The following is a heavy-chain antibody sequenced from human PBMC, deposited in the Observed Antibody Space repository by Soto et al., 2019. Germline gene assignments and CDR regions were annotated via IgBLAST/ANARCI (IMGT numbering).Heavy chain of an antibody. CDR1: GFTFDDYA. CDR3: AKDMYSSHGDYYGMDV. J-gene: IGHJ6*02. CDR2: ISWNSGSI. D-gene: IGHD6-13*01. Sequence: LRLSCAASGFTFDDYAMHWVRQAPGKGLEWVSGISWNSGSIGYADSVKGRFTISRDNAKNSLYLQMNSLRAEDTALYYCAKDMYSSHGDYYGMDVWGQGTTVTRSS. V-gene: IGHV3-9*01.